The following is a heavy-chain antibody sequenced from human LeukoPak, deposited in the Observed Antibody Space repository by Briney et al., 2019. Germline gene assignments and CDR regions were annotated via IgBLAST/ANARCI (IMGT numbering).Heavy chain of an antibody. V-gene: IGHV3-33*01. CDR2: IWYDGSNK. Sequence: GRSLRLSCAASGFTFSSYGMHWVRQAPGKGLEWVAVIWYDGSNKYYADSVKGRFTVSRDNSKNTLYLQMNSLRAEDTAVYYCARGRVAGSDAFDIWGQGTMVTVSS. J-gene: IGHJ3*02. D-gene: IGHD6-19*01. CDR3: ARGRVAGSDAFDI. CDR1: GFTFSSYG.